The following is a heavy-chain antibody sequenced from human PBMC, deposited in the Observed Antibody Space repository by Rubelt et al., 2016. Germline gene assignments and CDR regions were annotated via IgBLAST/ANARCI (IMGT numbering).Heavy chain of an antibody. Sequence: QVQLVQSGAEVKKPGASVKVSCKVSGYTLTDLSMHWVRQAPGKGLEWMGGFDPEDGETIYAQKFQGGVTMTEDTSTDTAYMELSSLRSEDTAVYYCATGIVVVPAHVPSRDYWGQGTLVTVSS. D-gene: IGHD2-2*01. V-gene: IGHV1-24*01. CDR1: GYTLTDLS. CDR2: FDPEDGET. J-gene: IGHJ4*02. CDR3: ATGIVVVPAHVPSRDY.